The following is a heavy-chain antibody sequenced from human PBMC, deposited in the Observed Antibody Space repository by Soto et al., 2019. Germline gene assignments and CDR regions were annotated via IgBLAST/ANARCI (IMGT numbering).Heavy chain of an antibody. CDR3: AKDAPGSGWLSDY. V-gene: IGHV3-23*01. CDR1: GFTFSIYA. CDR2: IGGSGGGT. D-gene: IGHD3-22*01. Sequence: GGSLRLSCAASGFTFSIYAMSWVRQAPGKGLEWVSTIGGSGGGTSYADFVRGHFTISRDNSKNTLYLQMNNVRAEDTAVYYCAKDAPGSGWLSDYWGQGTLVTVSS. J-gene: IGHJ4*02.